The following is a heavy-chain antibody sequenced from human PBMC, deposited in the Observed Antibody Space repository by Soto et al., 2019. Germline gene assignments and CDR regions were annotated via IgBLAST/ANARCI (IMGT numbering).Heavy chain of an antibody. CDR1: CGSFSGYY. CDR3: ARERGLLREWLVLDYFDY. D-gene: IGHD6-19*01. Sequence: PSETLSLTCAVYCGSFSGYYWSWIRQPPGKGLEWIGEINHSGSTNYNPSLKSRVTISVDTSKNQFSLKLSSVTAADTAVYYCARERGLLREWLVLDYFDYWGQGTLVTVSS. V-gene: IGHV4-34*01. J-gene: IGHJ4*02. CDR2: INHSGST.